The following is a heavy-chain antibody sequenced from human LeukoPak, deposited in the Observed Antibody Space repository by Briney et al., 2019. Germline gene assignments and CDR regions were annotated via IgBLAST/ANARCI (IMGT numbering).Heavy chain of an antibody. V-gene: IGHV3-53*01. D-gene: IGHD1-26*01. J-gene: IGHJ3*02. CDR2: IYSGGST. CDR1: GFTFSSYA. CDR3: KWELPLGYDAFDI. Sequence: GGSLRLSCAASGFTFSSYAMSWVRQAPGKGLEWVSVIYSGGSTYYADSVKGRFTISRDNSKNTLYLQMNSLRAEDTAVYYCKWELPLGYDAFDIWGQGTMVTVSS.